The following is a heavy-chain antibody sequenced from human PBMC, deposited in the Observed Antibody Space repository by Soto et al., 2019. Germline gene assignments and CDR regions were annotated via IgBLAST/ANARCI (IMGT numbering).Heavy chain of an antibody. CDR1: GFTFSSYS. Sequence: PGGSLRLSCAASGFTFSSYSMNWVRQAPGKGLEWVSSISSSSSYIYYADSVKGRFTISRDNAKNSLYLQMNSLRAEDTAVYCCARDFDRFLYNWFDPWGQGTLVTVSS. V-gene: IGHV3-21*01. J-gene: IGHJ5*02. CDR2: ISSSSSYI. D-gene: IGHD3-10*01. CDR3: ARDFDRFLYNWFDP.